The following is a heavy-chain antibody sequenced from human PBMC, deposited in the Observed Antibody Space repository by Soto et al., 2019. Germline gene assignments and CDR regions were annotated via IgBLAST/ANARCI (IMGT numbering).Heavy chain of an antibody. CDR1: GFTFSSYA. CDR3: ANPRNYGILTGY. CDR2: ISGSGGST. J-gene: IGHJ4*02. D-gene: IGHD1-7*01. Sequence: GGSLRLSCAASGFTFSSYAMSWVRQAPGKGLEWVSAISGSGGSTYYADSVKGRFTISRDNSKNTLYLQMNSLRAEDTAVYYCANPRNYGILTGYWGQGTLVTVSS. V-gene: IGHV3-23*01.